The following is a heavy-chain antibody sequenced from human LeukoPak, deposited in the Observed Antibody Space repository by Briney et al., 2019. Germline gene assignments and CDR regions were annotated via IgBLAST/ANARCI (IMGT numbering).Heavy chain of an antibody. CDR2: IFYSGST. Sequence: SETLSLTCTVSGGSVSSGSYYWSWIRQPPGKGLEWIGYIFYSGSTNYNPSLKSRVTISIALSKNQFSLKLSSVTAADTAVYYCAKSGCSYDSPFDSWGQGTLVTVSS. J-gene: IGHJ4*02. V-gene: IGHV4-61*01. CDR3: AKSGCSYDSPFDS. CDR1: GGSVSSGSYY. D-gene: IGHD5-12*01.